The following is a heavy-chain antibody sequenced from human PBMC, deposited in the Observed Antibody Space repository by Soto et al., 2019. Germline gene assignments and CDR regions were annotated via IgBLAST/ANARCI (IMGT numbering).Heavy chain of an antibody. CDR1: GFTFSSYG. Sequence: GGSLRLSCAASGFTFSSYGMHWVRQAPGKGLEWVAVISYDGSNKYYADSVKGRFTISRDNSKNTLYLQMNSLRAEDTAVYYCAKDGIAARDYYYYGMDVWGQGTTVTVSS. V-gene: IGHV3-30*18. D-gene: IGHD6-25*01. CDR3: AKDGIAARDYYYYGMDV. J-gene: IGHJ6*02. CDR2: ISYDGSNK.